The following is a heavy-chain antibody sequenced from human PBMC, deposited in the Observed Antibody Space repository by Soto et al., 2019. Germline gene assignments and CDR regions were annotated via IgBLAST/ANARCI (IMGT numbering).Heavy chain of an antibody. V-gene: IGHV1-69*12. Sequence: QVQLVQSGAEVKKPGSSVKVSCKTSGGTFRTSAISWVRQAPGQGLEWMGGIMPVFPTPDYAQKFQGRVTITAGESTRTAYMELSRLRSEDTAVYYCARDKDRQQLGGNYYYIMDVWGQGTTVHVSS. CDR1: GGTFRTSA. D-gene: IGHD3-3*02. CDR2: IMPVFPTP. J-gene: IGHJ6*01. CDR3: ARDKDRQQLGGNYYYIMDV.